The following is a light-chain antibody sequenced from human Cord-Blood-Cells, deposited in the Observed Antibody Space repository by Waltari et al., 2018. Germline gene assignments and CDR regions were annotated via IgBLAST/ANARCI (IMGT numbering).Light chain of an antibody. Sequence: TQSPATLSVSPGGRAPPSCRASQSVSSNLAWYQQKPGQAPRLLIYGASTRATGIPARFSGSGSGTEFTLTISSLQSEDFAVYYCQQYNNWPPYTFGQGTKLEIK. J-gene: IGKJ2*01. V-gene: IGKV3-15*01. CDR3: QQYNNWPPYT. CDR2: GAS. CDR1: QSVSSN.